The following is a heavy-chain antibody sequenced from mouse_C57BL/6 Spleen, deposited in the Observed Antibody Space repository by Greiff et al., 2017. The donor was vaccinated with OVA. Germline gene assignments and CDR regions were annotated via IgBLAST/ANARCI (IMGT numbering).Heavy chain of an antibody. CDR3: ARSGDDGYYGY. CDR2: IYPGDGDT. J-gene: IGHJ2*01. Sequence: QVQLQQSGAELVKPGASVKISCKASGYAFSSYWMNWVKQRPGKGLEWIGQIYPGDGDTNYNGKFKGKATLTADKSSSTAYMQLSSLTSEDSAVYFCARSGDDGYYGYWGQGTTLTVSS. CDR1: GYAFSSYW. D-gene: IGHD2-3*01. V-gene: IGHV1-80*01.